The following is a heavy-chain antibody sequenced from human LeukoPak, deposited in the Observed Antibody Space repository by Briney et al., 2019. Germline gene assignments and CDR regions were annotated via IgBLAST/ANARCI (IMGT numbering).Heavy chain of an antibody. CDR1: GFIFSSYG. D-gene: IGHD2-15*01. CDR2: IWYDGSNK. V-gene: IGHV3-33*08. J-gene: IGHJ3*02. CDR3: ARDMGVAATRPDAFDI. Sequence: GGSLRLSCAASGFIFSSYGMHWVRQAPGKGLEWVAVIWYDGSNKYYADSVKGRFTISRDNSKNTLYLQMNSLRAEDTAVYYCARDMGVAATRPDAFDIWGQGTMVTVSS.